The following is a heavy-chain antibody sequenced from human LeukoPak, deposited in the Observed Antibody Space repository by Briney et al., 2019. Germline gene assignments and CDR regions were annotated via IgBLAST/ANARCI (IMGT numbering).Heavy chain of an antibody. CDR2: ISSSGSTI. CDR3: VRLYDDYTNGHFDS. J-gene: IGHJ4*02. CDR1: GFTFSDYY. D-gene: IGHD4-11*01. Sequence: GGSLRLSCAASGFTFSDYYMSWIRQAPGKGLEWVSYISSSGSTIYYADSVKGRFTISRHNAKNSLYLQLNSLRAEDTAVYYCVRLYDDYTNGHFDSWGQGILVTVSS. V-gene: IGHV3-11*04.